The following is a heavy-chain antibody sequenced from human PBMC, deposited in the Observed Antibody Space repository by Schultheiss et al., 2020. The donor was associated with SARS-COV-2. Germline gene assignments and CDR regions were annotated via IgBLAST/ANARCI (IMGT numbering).Heavy chain of an antibody. CDR2: IYPGDSDT. J-gene: IGHJ4*02. V-gene: IGHV5-51*01. D-gene: IGHD4-17*01. CDR3: ARLIEGPTVTAPFDY. Sequence: GESLKISCKGSGYSFTSYWIGWVRQMPGKGLEWMGIIYPGDSDTRYSPSFQGQVTISADKSISTAYLQWSSLKASDTAMYYCARLIEGPTVTAPFDYWGQGTRVTVSS. CDR1: GYSFTSYW.